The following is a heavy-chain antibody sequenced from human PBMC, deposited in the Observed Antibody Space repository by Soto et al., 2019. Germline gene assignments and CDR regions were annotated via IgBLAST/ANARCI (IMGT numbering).Heavy chain of an antibody. J-gene: IGHJ6*02. CDR2: IIPIVGTG. Sequence: QVQLVQSGAEVRKPGSSVTVSCKASGGTFSNYAISWVRQAPGQGLEWMGGIIPIVGTGSYAQKCQGRVTITADEPTTTAYMELSSLRFEDTAVDYCARVVILVPTASTHYYYHMDVWGPGTTVTVSS. CDR1: GGTFSNYA. D-gene: IGHD2-2*01. V-gene: IGHV1-69*01. CDR3: ARVVILVPTASTHYYYHMDV.